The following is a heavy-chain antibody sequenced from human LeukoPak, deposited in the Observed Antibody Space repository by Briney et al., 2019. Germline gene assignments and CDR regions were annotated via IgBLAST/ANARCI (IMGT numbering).Heavy chain of an antibody. J-gene: IGHJ4*02. Sequence: TPSETLSLTCTVSGGSISSSGYYWGWIRQPPGKGLEWIGSIYYSGSTYYNPSLESRVTISLDTSKNQFSLRLSSVTAADTAVYYCARTIAIFASFDYWGQGTLVTVSS. V-gene: IGHV4-39*07. CDR2: IYYSGST. D-gene: IGHD3-3*01. CDR3: ARTIAIFASFDY. CDR1: GGSISSSGYY.